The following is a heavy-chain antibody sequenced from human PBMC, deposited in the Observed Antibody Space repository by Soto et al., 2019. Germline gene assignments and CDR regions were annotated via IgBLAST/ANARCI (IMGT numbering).Heavy chain of an antibody. J-gene: IGHJ6*02. Sequence: QVQLEQSGAEVKMPGSSVTVSCKAYGATFTKYAFNWVRQAPGLGLEWMGGIIPLFGSTNYAERFQGRLTVTTNESTSTVFMELSSLTSDDTAIYYCARDETVIRGVIKRGGGLDLWGQGTTVIVSS. CDR3: ARDETVIRGVIKRGGGLDL. V-gene: IGHV1-69*19. D-gene: IGHD3-10*01. CDR2: IIPLFGST. CDR1: GATFTKYA.